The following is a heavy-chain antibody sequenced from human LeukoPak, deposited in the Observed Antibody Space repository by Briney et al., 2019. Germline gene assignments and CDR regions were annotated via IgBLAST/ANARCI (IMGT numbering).Heavy chain of an antibody. CDR3: ARGPLDSSGYYYLPGYYYGMDV. Sequence: ASVKVSCKASGYTFTSYDINWVRQATGQGLEWMGWMNPNSGNTGYAQKFQGRVTMTRNTSISTAYMELSSLRSEDTAVYYCARGPLDSSGYYYLPGYYYGMDVWGQGTTVTVSS. CDR2: MNPNSGNT. D-gene: IGHD3-22*01. CDR1: GYTFTSYD. J-gene: IGHJ6*02. V-gene: IGHV1-8*01.